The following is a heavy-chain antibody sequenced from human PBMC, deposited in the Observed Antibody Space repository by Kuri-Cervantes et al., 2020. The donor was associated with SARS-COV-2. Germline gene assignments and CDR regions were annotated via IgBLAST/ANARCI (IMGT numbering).Heavy chain of an antibody. CDR3: AREYYDFWSGNYYMDV. CDR2: INHSGST. Sequence: SQTLSLTCAVYGGSFSGYYWSWIRQPPGKGLEWIGEINHSGSTNYNPPLKSRVTISVDTSKNQFSLKLSSVTAADTAVYYCAREYYDFWSGNYYMDVWGKGTTVTVSS. D-gene: IGHD3-3*01. CDR1: GGSFSGYY. V-gene: IGHV4-34*01. J-gene: IGHJ6*03.